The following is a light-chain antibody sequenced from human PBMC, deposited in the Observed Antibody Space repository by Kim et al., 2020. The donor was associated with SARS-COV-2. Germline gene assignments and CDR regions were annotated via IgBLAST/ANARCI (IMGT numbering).Light chain of an antibody. J-gene: IGLJ3*02. V-gene: IGLV3-21*01. Sequence: SYELTQPPSVSVAPGETARITCGGKNIGSKSVHWYQQKPGQAPLLVIFYDDDRPSGIPERLSGSNTGKSATLAISRVEAGDEADYYCKVWDSNSYQWVFGGGTQLTVL. CDR2: YDD. CDR1: NIGSKS. CDR3: KVWDSNSYQWV.